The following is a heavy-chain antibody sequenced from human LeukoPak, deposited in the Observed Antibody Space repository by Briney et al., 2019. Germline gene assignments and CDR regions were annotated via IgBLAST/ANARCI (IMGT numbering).Heavy chain of an antibody. CDR3: AKDVRPAQNYFDY. Sequence: GGSLRLSCAASGFTFSSYAMSWVRQAPGKGLEGVSAISGSGGSTYYADSVKGRFTISRDNSKNTLYLQMNSLRAEDTAVYYCAKDVRPAQNYFDYWGQGTLVTVSS. CDR2: ISGSGGST. CDR1: GFTFSSYA. V-gene: IGHV3-23*01. J-gene: IGHJ4*02.